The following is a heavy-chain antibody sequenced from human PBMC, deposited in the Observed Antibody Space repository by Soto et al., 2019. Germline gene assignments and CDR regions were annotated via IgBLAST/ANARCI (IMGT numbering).Heavy chain of an antibody. V-gene: IGHV4-31*03. Sequence: SETLSLTCTVSGGSISSGGYYWSWIRQHPGKGLEWIGYIYYSGSTYYNPSLKSRVTISVDTSKNQFSLKLSSVTAADTAVYYCARYVLRYFDWPPQAFDIWGQGTMVTDSS. J-gene: IGHJ3*02. CDR2: IYYSGST. D-gene: IGHD3-9*01. CDR3: ARYVLRYFDWPPQAFDI. CDR1: GGSISSGGYY.